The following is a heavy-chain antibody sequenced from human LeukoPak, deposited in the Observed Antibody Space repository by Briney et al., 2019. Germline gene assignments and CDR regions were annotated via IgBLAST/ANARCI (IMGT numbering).Heavy chain of an antibody. V-gene: IGHV5-51*01. D-gene: IGHD3-16*01. Sequence: GESLKISCKGSGYSFPSYWIGWVRQMPGKGLEWMGIIYPGDSDTRYSPSFQGQVTISADKSISTAYLQWSSLKASDTAMYYCARPGQLGEYTPYYFDYWGQGTLVTVSS. CDR2: IYPGDSDT. J-gene: IGHJ4*02. CDR1: GYSFPSYW. CDR3: ARPGQLGEYTPYYFDY.